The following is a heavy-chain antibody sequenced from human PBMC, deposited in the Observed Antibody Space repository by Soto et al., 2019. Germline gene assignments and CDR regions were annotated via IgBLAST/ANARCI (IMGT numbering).Heavy chain of an antibody. Sequence: SETLSLTCTVSGGSLSSYYWSWIRQPPGKGLETLGYFYYSGTNYNPSFKSRLTISGDTSGNQVSLTLSSVTAADTAVYYCANTRYRITMVRGGHYYGMDVWGQGTTVTVSS. V-gene: IGHV4-59*08. CDR3: ANTRYRITMVRGGHYYGMDV. CDR2: FYYSGT. D-gene: IGHD3-10*01. CDR1: GGSLSSYY. J-gene: IGHJ6*02.